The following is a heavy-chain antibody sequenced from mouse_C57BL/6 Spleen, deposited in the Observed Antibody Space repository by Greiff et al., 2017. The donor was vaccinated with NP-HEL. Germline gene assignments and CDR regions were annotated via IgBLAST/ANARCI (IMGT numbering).Heavy chain of an antibody. CDR2: IWTGGGT. D-gene: IGHD1-1*01. Sequence: QVQLQQSGPGLVAPSQSLSITCTVSGFSLTSYAISWVRQPPGKGLEWLGVIWTGGGTNYNSALKSRLSISKDNSKSQVFLKMNSLQTDDTARYYCARNYYGSSGHYYAMDYWGQGTSVTVSS. J-gene: IGHJ4*01. V-gene: IGHV2-9-1*01. CDR3: ARNYYGSSGHYYAMDY. CDR1: GFSLTSYA.